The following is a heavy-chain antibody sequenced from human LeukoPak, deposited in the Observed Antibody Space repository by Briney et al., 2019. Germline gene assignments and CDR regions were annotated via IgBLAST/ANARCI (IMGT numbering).Heavy chain of an antibody. Sequence: PGGSLRLSCAASGFTFDDYAMHWVRQAPGKGLEWVSAITWNSDRKGYAASVKGRFTISRDNAKNSLYLQMSSLRAEDMALYYCAKAGGSGYYNDAFDIWGQGTMVTVSS. CDR2: ITWNSDRK. V-gene: IGHV3-9*03. CDR3: AKAGGSGYYNDAFDI. CDR1: GFTFDDYA. J-gene: IGHJ3*02. D-gene: IGHD3-22*01.